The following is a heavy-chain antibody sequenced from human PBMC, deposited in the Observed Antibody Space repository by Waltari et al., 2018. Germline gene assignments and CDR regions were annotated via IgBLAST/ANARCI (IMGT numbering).Heavy chain of an antibody. D-gene: IGHD1-1*01. CDR2: ITHTGKT. Sequence: QVRLEQWGAGRLKPSETLSLTCAVYGWSFSVYYLSWIRRSPEKGLEWIGEITHTGKTNYNPSLRGRITMSVDTSKNQFSLKMTSVTAADTALYYCARERQLELGRTGVLDPWSRGTPVTVSS. CDR3: ARERQLELGRTGVLDP. J-gene: IGHJ5*02. V-gene: IGHV4-34*02. CDR1: GWSFSVYY.